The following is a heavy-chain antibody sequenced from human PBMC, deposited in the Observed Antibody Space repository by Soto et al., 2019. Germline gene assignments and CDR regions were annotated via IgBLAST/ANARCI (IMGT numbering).Heavy chain of an antibody. CDR2: ISFSDGGT. J-gene: IGHJ2*01. V-gene: IGHV3-23*01. Sequence: PGGSLRLSCAASGFTFSSYAMTWVRQAPGKGLEWVSSISFSDGGTYYADSVKGRLTISRDNSKNTLFLRMNSLRVEDTAVYYCVKDDRILGRRYFDLWGRGTLVTVSS. CDR1: GFTFSSYA. CDR3: VKDDRILGRRYFDL. D-gene: IGHD2-15*01.